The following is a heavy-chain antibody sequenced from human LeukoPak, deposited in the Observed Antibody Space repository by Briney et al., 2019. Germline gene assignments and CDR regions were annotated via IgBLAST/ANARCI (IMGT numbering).Heavy chain of an antibody. CDR1: GFTFTSSA. Sequence: SVKVSCKASGFTFTSSAMQWVRQARGQRLEWIGWIVVGSGNTNYAQKFQERVTITRDMSTSTAYMELSSLRSGDTAVYYCAAEELQTDYYYGMDVWGQGTTVTVSS. CDR3: AAEELQTDYYYGMDV. J-gene: IGHJ6*02. D-gene: IGHD1-7*01. CDR2: IVVGSGNT. V-gene: IGHV1-58*02.